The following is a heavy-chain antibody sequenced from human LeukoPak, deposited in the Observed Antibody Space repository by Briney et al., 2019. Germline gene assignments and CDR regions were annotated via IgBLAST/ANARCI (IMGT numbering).Heavy chain of an antibody. Sequence: SETLTLTCTVSGGSISRYYWSWIRQPPGKGLEWIGYIYYSGTTNYNPSLKSRVTISVDTFKNQFSLKLTSVTAADTAVYYCARETVMVLDYWGQGTLVTVSS. J-gene: IGHJ4*02. CDR3: ARETVMVLDY. V-gene: IGHV4-59*01. D-gene: IGHD5-18*01. CDR2: IYYSGTT. CDR1: GGSISRYY.